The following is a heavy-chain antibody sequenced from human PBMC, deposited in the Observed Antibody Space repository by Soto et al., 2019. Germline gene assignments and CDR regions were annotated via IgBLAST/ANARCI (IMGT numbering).Heavy chain of an antibody. V-gene: IGHV3-15*07. CDR2: IKRKTEGGTT. CDR1: GFTFSNAW. J-gene: IGHJ4*02. CDR3: TRVLLGFGELSPDFDY. D-gene: IGHD3-10*01. Sequence: GGSLRLSCAASGFTFSNAWMNWVRQAPGKGLEWVGRIKRKTEGGTTDYAAPVKGRFTISSDDSENTLYLQMNSLKAEDTAVYYCTRVLLGFGELSPDFDYWGQGTLVTVSS.